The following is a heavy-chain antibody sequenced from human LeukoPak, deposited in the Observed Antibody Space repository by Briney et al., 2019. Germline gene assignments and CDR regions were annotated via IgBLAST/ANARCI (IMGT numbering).Heavy chain of an antibody. CDR1: GFTFSSYW. D-gene: IGHD1-26*01. CDR2: IKQDGSEK. V-gene: IGHV3-7*01. CDR3: AKVSGSYHFDY. J-gene: IGHJ4*02. Sequence: GGSLRLSCAASGFTFSSYWMSWVRQAPGKGLEWVANIKQDGSEKYYVDSVKGRFTISRDNSKNTLYLQMNSLRAEDTAVYYCAKVSGSYHFDYWGQGTLVTVSS.